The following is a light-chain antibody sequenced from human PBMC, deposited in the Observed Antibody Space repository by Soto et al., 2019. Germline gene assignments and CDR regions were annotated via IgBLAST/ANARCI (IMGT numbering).Light chain of an antibody. J-gene: IGKJ4*01. Sequence: EVVLTQSPGTLSLSLGEKATLSCRASQSVTAFLAWYQQKPGQAPRLLIYGASGRATGIPDRFSGSGSGTDFTRTISKLEPDDFAVYYCQQYAGCPLTFGGGTKVEFK. CDR1: QSVTAF. CDR2: GAS. CDR3: QQYAGCPLT. V-gene: IGKV3-20*01.